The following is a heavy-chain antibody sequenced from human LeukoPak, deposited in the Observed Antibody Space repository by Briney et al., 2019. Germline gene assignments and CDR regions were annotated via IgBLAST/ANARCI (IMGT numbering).Heavy chain of an antibody. V-gene: IGHV7-4-1*02. CDR2: INTNTGNP. J-gene: IGHJ4*02. D-gene: IGHD3-10*01. Sequence: ASVKVSCKASGYTFTSYAMNWVRQAPRQGLEWMGWINTNTGNPTYAQGFTGRFVFSLDTSVSTAYLQISSLKAEDTAVYYCAREITMVRGVPVDYWGQGTLDTVSS. CDR3: AREITMVRGVPVDY. CDR1: GYTFTSYA.